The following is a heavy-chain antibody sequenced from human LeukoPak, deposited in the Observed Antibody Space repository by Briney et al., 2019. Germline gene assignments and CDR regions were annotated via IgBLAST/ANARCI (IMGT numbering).Heavy chain of an antibody. CDR1: GFTFSSYA. V-gene: IGHV3-7*01. D-gene: IGHD2-2*01. CDR2: IKQDGSEK. CDR3: ARGDALDY. Sequence: GGSLRLSCAASGFTFSSYAMSWVRQAPGKGLEWVANIKQDGSEKYYVDSVKGRFTISRDNAKNSLYLQMNSLRAEDTAVYYCARGDALDYWGPGTLVTVSS. J-gene: IGHJ4*02.